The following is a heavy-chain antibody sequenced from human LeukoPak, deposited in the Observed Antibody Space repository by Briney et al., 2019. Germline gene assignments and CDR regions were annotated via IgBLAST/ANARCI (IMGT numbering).Heavy chain of an antibody. Sequence: SETLSLTCTVSGGSISSYYWSWIRQPPGKGLEWIGYIYYSGSTNYNPSLKSRVTISVDTSKNQFSLKLSSVTAADTAVYYCARGYYDSSGYYHDDAFDIWGQGTMVAVPS. J-gene: IGHJ3*02. CDR3: ARGYYDSSGYYHDDAFDI. V-gene: IGHV4-59*01. CDR2: IYYSGST. CDR1: GGSISSYY. D-gene: IGHD3-22*01.